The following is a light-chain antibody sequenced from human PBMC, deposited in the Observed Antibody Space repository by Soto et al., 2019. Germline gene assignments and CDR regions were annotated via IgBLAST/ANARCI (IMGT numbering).Light chain of an antibody. V-gene: IGKV1-5*01. J-gene: IGKJ4*02. CDR2: DAS. CDR3: QQYGSFSRIR. Sequence: DIQMTQSPSTLSASVGDRVTITCRASRSISNWLAWYQQRPGIAPKLLIFDASILQSGVPSRFSGSGSGTEFTLSSSRLQTDDFATYYCQQYGSFSRIRCGGGTKVDIK. CDR1: RSISNW.